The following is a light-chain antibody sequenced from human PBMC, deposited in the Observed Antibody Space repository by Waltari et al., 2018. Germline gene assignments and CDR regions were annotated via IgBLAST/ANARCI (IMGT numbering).Light chain of an antibody. J-gene: IGLJ3*02. CDR3: ATWDNSLSSPWV. CDR1: SSNIGNNY. CDR2: RGD. V-gene: IGLV1-47*01. Sequence: QSVLTQPPSASGTPGQTVTISCSGSSSNIGNNYVFWYQHLPGTDPKLLIYRGDQRPSGVPDRFSGSKSGTSASLAISGLRSEDEGDYYCATWDNSLSSPWVFGGGTKVTVL.